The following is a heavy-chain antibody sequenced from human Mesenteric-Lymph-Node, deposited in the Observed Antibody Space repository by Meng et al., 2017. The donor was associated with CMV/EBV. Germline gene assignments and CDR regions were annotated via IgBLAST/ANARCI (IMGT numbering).Heavy chain of an antibody. V-gene: IGHV5-51*01. CDR1: GLTFTNYW. CDR3: GIRWRSGDFNYFEY. Sequence: GGSLRLSCQGSGLTFTNYWIGWVRQMPGKGLEWLGIIHPGDSETLYGPSFQGQVTISVDKSMRTVYLQWSSVKASDTAMYYCGIRWRSGDFNYFEYWGQGTLVTVSS. D-gene: IGHD3-3*01. J-gene: IGHJ4*02. CDR2: IHPGDSET.